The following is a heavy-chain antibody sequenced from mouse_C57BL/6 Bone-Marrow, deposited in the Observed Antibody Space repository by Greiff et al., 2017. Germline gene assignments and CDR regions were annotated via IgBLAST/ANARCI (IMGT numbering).Heavy chain of an antibody. CDR3: ARCYYGSTGYFDV. Sequence: VQLKESGPVLVKPGASVKMSCKASGYTFTDYYMNWVKQTHGKSLEWIGVINPYNGGTSYNQKFKGKATLTVDKSSSTAYMELNSLTSEDSAVYYCARCYYGSTGYFDVWGTGTTVTVSS. CDR2: INPYNGGT. CDR1: GYTFTDYY. J-gene: IGHJ1*03. D-gene: IGHD1-1*01. V-gene: IGHV1-19*01.